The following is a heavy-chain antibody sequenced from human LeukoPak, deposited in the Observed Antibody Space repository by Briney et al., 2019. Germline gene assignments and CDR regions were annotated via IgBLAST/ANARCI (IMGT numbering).Heavy chain of an antibody. CDR1: GGSISSYY. Sequence: SETLSLTCTVSGGSISSYYWSWIRQPPGKGLEWIGEINHSGSTNYNPSLKSRVTISVDTSKNQFSLKLSSVTAADTAVYYCAGAGSPSGDTYYYMDVWGKGTTVTVSS. D-gene: IGHD1-26*01. V-gene: IGHV4-34*01. CDR3: AGAGSPSGDTYYYMDV. J-gene: IGHJ6*03. CDR2: INHSGST.